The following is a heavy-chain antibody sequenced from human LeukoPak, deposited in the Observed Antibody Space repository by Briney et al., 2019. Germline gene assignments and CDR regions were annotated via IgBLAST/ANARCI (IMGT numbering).Heavy chain of an antibody. CDR3: ARASFAVYDV. Sequence: GGSLRLSCAASGFTFSNAWMSWVLQAPGKGLEWVSVIYSGGSTYYADSVKGRFTISRDNSKNTLYLQMNSLRAEDTAVYYCARASFAVYDVWGQGTLVTVSS. V-gene: IGHV3-53*01. D-gene: IGHD5/OR15-5a*01. J-gene: IGHJ4*02. CDR1: GFTFSNAW. CDR2: IYSGGST.